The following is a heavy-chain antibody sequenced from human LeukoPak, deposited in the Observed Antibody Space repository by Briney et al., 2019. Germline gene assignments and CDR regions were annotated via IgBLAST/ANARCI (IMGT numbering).Heavy chain of an antibody. J-gene: IGHJ3*02. CDR2: IYYSGST. D-gene: IGHD6-19*01. Sequence: SETLSLTCTVSGGSFSSYYWSWIRQPPGKGLEWIGYIYYSGSTTYNPSLKSRVPISVDTSKNQFSLKLRYVTAADTAVYYCARHGDSSGWYGAFDIWGQGTMVTVRS. V-gene: IGHV4-59*08. CDR3: ARHGDSSGWYGAFDI. CDR1: GGSFSSYY.